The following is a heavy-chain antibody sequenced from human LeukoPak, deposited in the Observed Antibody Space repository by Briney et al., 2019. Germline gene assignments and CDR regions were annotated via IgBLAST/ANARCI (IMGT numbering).Heavy chain of an antibody. Sequence: SETLSLTCTVSGGSINSGADYWSWIRQHPGKGLEWIGYISYSGSTYYNPSLRSRVTISVDTSKNQFSLKLSSVTAADTAVYYCARVGIAAAGTILYYFDYWGQGTLVTVSS. CDR2: ISYSGST. V-gene: IGHV4-31*03. J-gene: IGHJ4*02. CDR3: ARVGIAAAGTILYYFDY. D-gene: IGHD6-13*01. CDR1: GGSINSGADY.